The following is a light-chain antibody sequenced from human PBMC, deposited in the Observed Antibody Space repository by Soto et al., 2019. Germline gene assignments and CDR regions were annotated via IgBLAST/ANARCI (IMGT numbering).Light chain of an antibody. CDR3: QQRSNWPPWT. Sequence: EIVLTQSPGTLSLSPGERATLSCRASQSVSSYLAWYQQKPGQAPRLLIYDAPNRATGIPARFSGSGSGTDFTLTISSLEPEDFAVYYCQQRSNWPPWTFGQGTKVDIK. J-gene: IGKJ1*01. V-gene: IGKV3-11*01. CDR1: QSVSSY. CDR2: DAP.